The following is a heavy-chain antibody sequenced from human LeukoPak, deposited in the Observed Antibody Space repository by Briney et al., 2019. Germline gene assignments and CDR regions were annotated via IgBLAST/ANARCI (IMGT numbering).Heavy chain of an antibody. J-gene: IGHJ4*02. CDR2: INAGDSDT. CDR1: GDSFSTYW. V-gene: IGHV5-51*01. CDR3: VRLRGELMDGLDF. Sequence: GESLKISCKASGDSFSTYWIAWVRQMPGKGLEWMGVINAGDSDTRYSPSFQGQVTISADKSLNTAYVQWSNLKASDTAMYYCVRLRGELMDGLDFWGQGTLVTVSS. D-gene: IGHD2-8*01.